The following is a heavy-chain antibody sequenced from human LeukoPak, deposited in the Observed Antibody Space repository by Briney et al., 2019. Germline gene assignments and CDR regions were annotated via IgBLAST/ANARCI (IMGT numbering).Heavy chain of an antibody. Sequence: SETLSLTCTVSGGSVSSGSYYWSWIRQPPGKGLEWIGYIYYSGSTNYNPSLKSRVTISVDTSKNQFSLKLSSVTAADTAVYHCARDQDYDTKGGAFDIWGQGTMVTVSS. CDR2: IYYSGST. CDR3: ARDQDYDTKGGAFDI. CDR1: GGSVSSGSYY. J-gene: IGHJ3*02. D-gene: IGHD3-22*01. V-gene: IGHV4-61*01.